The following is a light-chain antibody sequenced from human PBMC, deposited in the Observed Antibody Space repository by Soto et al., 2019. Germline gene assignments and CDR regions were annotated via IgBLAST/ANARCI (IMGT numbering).Light chain of an antibody. Sequence: DIQMTQSPSSLSASVGDRVTITCQASQDISNYLNWYQQKPGKVPKLLIFDASNVETGVPSRFSGSGSGTEFTVTISSLQPEDIGTYYCQQYEDLPLTCGGGTRVELK. CDR2: DAS. J-gene: IGKJ4*01. CDR3: QQYEDLPLT. V-gene: IGKV1-33*01. CDR1: QDISNY.